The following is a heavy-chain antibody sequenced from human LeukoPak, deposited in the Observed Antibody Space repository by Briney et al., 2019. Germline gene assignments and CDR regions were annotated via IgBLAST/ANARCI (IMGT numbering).Heavy chain of an antibody. Sequence: GGSLRLSCAASAFTFSTYGMHWVRQAPGKGLEWVAFIRYDGSNKYYADSVKGRFTISRDNSKNTLYMRMSSLRAEDTALYYCAKRRYDSSGHFDSWGQGTLVTVSS. CDR1: AFTFSTYG. V-gene: IGHV3-30*02. CDR3: AKRRYDSSGHFDS. J-gene: IGHJ4*02. D-gene: IGHD3-22*01. CDR2: IRYDGSNK.